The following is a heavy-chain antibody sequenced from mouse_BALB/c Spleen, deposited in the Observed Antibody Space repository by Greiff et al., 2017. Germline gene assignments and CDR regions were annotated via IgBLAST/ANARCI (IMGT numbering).Heavy chain of an antibody. CDR1: GFTFSSFG. J-gene: IGHJ4*01. CDR2: ISSGSSTI. D-gene: IGHD2-14*01. V-gene: IGHV5-17*02. CDR3: ARSYRYDYYAMDY. Sequence: EVMLVESGGGLVQPGGSRKLSCAASGFTFSSFGMHWVRQAPEKGLEWVAYISSGSSTIYYADTVKGRFTISRDNPKNTLFLQMTSLRSEDTAMYYCARSYRYDYYAMDYWGQGTSVTVSS.